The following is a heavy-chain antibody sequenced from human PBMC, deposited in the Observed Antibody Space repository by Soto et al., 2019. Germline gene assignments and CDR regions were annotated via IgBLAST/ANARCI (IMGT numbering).Heavy chain of an antibody. D-gene: IGHD3-3*01. CDR3: VRDFGWYFRSGYMDA. Sequence: EVQLVESGGGLVKPGGSLRLSCAASGFDFSSYSMNWVRQAPGKGLEWVSSINEDSSYIYYAHSLRGRFTISRDNAKEPLYLQMNSVRAEDTAVYYCVRDFGWYFRSGYMDAWGDGATVTVSS. CDR1: GFDFSSYS. J-gene: IGHJ6*03. V-gene: IGHV3-21*02. CDR2: INEDSSYI.